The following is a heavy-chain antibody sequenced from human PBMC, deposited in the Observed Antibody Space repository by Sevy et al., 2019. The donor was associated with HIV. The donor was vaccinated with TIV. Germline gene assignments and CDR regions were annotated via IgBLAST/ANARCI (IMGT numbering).Heavy chain of an antibody. CDR1: EFTFSSYA. Sequence: GGSLRLSCSASEFTFSSYAMSWVRQAPGKGLEWVSSISGSGRFTYYADFVEGRFIISRDNSKNTLSVQMNSLRAEDTAVYYCAKGFCSCSTCPRDYYYYGMDVWGQGTMVTVSS. J-gene: IGHJ6*02. CDR2: ISGSGRFT. CDR3: AKGFCSCSTCPRDYYYYGMDV. V-gene: IGHV3-23*01. D-gene: IGHD2-15*01.